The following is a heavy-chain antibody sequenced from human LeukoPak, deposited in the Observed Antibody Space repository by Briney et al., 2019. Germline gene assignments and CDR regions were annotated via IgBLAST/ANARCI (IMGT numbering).Heavy chain of an antibody. CDR2: ISSSGSTI. V-gene: IGHV3-48*03. J-gene: IGHJ4*02. D-gene: IGHD6-13*01. CDR3: AKGYSITGPKGVGFDY. CDR1: GFTFSSYE. Sequence: GGSLRLSCAASGFTFSSYEMNWVRQAPGKGLEWVSYISSSGSTIYYADSVKGRFTISRDNSKNTLYLQMNSLRAEDTAVYYCAKGYSITGPKGVGFDYWGQGTLVTVSS.